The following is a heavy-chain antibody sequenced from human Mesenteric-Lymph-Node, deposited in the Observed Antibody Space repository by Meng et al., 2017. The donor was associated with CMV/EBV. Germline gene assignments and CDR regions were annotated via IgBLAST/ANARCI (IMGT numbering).Heavy chain of an antibody. CDR3: ARPTLVYSMRVGMDV. Sequence: GESLKISCAASGFTFSSYSMNWVRQAPGKGLEWVSYISSSSSTIYYADSVKGRFTISRDNAKNSLYLQMNSLRAEDTAVYYCARPTLVYSMRVGMDVWGQGTTVTVSS. CDR2: ISSSSSTI. V-gene: IGHV3-48*04. CDR1: GFTFSSYS. J-gene: IGHJ6*02. D-gene: IGHD4-11*01.